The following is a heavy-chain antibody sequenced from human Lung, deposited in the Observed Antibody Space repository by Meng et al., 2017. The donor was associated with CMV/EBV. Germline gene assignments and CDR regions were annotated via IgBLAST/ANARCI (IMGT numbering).Heavy chain of an antibody. Sequence: HGQWQGAAQGLVKPSETLSLTCTVPGGSISSYHWSWLRQPPGKGLEWIGYIYYSGSTNYNPSLKSRVTISVDTSKTQFSLKLSSVTAADTAVYYCAREEGIGGFDPWGQRTLVTVSS. D-gene: IGHD3-10*01. CDR1: GGSISSYH. CDR3: AREEGIGGFDP. CDR2: IYYSGST. J-gene: IGHJ5*02. V-gene: IGHV4-59*01.